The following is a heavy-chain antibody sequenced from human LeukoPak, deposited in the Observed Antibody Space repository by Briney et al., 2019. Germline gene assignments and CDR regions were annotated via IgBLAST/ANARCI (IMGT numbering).Heavy chain of an antibody. CDR2: INSDGSSI. Sequence: GGSLRLSCAASGFTFSSNWMHWVRQAPGKGLVWVSRINSDGSSIDYADSVKGRFTISRDNAKNSLYLQMNSLRAEDTAVYYCARGGDYGDYYFDYWGQGTLVTVSS. CDR3: ARGGDYGDYYFDY. J-gene: IGHJ4*02. CDR1: GFTFSSNW. V-gene: IGHV3-74*01. D-gene: IGHD4-17*01.